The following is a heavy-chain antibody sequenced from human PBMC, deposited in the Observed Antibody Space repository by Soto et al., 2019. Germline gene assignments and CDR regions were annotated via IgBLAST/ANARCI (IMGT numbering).Heavy chain of an antibody. CDR2: SGNT. J-gene: IGHJ4*02. V-gene: IGHV1-18*04. D-gene: IGHD3-3*01. CDR1: GYTFSRHG. CDR3: ARGADDFSSGYYYEY. Sequence: QVQLVQSGAEVKKPGASVTVSCKASGYTFSRHGISWVRQAPGQGLEWMAWSGNTNYAQKFPGRLTLTTNPSTRTAYMELRSLRSDDTAVYYCARGADDFSSGYYYEYWGQGTLVTVSS.